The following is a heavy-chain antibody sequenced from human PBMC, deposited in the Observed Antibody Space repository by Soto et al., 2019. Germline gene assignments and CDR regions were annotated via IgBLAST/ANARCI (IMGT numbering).Heavy chain of an antibody. CDR3: ARSLSSSNYSYGMDV. J-gene: IGHJ6*02. V-gene: IGHV5-10-1*01. D-gene: IGHD6-6*01. CDR1: GYSFTSYW. Sequence: PGESLKISCKGSGYSFTSYWISWVRQMPGKGLEWMGRIDPSDSYTNYSPSFQGHVTISADKSISTAYLQWSSLKASDTAMYYCARSLSSSNYSYGMDVWGQGTTVTVSS. CDR2: IDPSDSYT.